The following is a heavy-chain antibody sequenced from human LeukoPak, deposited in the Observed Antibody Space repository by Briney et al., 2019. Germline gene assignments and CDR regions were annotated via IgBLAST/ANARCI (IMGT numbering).Heavy chain of an antibody. CDR2: IYSGGST. CDR3: ASGSGSYRTPYYYMDV. J-gene: IGHJ6*03. V-gene: IGHV3-53*01. Sequence: GGSLRLSCAASGFTVSSNYMSWVRQAPGKGLEWVSVIYSGGSTYYADSVKGRFTISRDNSKNTLYLQMINLRAEDTAVYYCASGSGSYRTPYYYMDVWGKGTTVTVSS. CDR1: GFTVSSNY. D-gene: IGHD3-10*01.